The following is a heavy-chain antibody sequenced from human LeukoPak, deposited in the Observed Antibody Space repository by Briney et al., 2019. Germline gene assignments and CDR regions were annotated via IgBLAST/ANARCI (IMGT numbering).Heavy chain of an antibody. D-gene: IGHD2-2*01. CDR2: ISSSGSTI. V-gene: IGHV3-48*03. CDR3: AREHDIVVVPAVIDY. J-gene: IGHJ4*02. Sequence: GGSLRLSCAASGFTFSSYEMNWVRQAPGKGLESVSYISSSGSTIYYADSVKGRFTISRDNAKNSLYLQMNSLRAEDTAVYYCAREHDIVVVPAVIDYWGQGTLVTVSS. CDR1: GFTFSSYE.